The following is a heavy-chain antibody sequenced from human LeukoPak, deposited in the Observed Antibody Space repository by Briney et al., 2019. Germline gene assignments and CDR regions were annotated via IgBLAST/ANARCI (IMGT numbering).Heavy chain of an antibody. Sequence: PSETLSLTCTVSGGSISSSSYYWGWIRQPPGKGLEWIGSIYYSGSTYYNPSLKSRVTISVDTSKTQFSLKLSSVTAADTAVYYCATIAIAVAKFDPWGQGTLVTVSS. CDR3: ATIAIAVAKFDP. J-gene: IGHJ5*02. V-gene: IGHV4-39*01. CDR1: GGSISSSSYY. CDR2: IYYSGST. D-gene: IGHD6-19*01.